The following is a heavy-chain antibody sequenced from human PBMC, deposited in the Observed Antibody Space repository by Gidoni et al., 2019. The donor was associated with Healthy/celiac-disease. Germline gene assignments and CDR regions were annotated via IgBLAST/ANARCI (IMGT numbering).Heavy chain of an antibody. V-gene: IGHV4-31*02. J-gene: IGHJ3*02. Sequence: GLEWIGYIYYSGSTYYNPSLKSRVTISVDTSKNQFSLKLSSVTAADTAVYYCAREEGTTTKKDAFDIWGQGTMVTVSS. CDR2: IYYSGST. D-gene: IGHD4-17*01. CDR3: AREEGTTTKKDAFDI.